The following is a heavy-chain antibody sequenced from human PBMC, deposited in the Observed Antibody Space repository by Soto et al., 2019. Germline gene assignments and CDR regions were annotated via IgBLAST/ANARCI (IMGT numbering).Heavy chain of an antibody. CDR2: IYWNDDK. Sequence: FGPPLVTETQSLTVTFRSRGFSYSSREEGVGWIRQPRGKALEWLALIYWNDDKRYSPSLKSRLTITKDTSKNQVVLTMTNMDPVDTATYYGAHTNNYYYGMDVWGQGTTVTVSS. V-gene: IGHV2-5*01. CDR3: AHTNNYYYGMDV. J-gene: IGHJ6*02. CDR1: GFSYSSREEG.